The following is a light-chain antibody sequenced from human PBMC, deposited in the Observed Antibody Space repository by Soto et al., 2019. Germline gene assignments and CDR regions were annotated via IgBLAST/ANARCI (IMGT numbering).Light chain of an antibody. CDR2: GAS. CDR1: QSVSSY. Sequence: EIMMTQSPATLSVSPGERATLSCRASQSVSSYLAWYQQKPGQPPRLLIYGASTRATGIPDRFSGSGSGTDFTLTISRLEPEDFAVYYCQQYVTSPLTFGGGTKVDIK. CDR3: QQYVTSPLT. V-gene: IGKV3-15*01. J-gene: IGKJ4*01.